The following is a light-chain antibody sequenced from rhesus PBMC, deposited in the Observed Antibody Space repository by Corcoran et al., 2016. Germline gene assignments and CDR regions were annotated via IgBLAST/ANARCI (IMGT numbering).Light chain of an antibody. CDR2: HTN. V-gene: IGKV1-32*04. Sequence: DIQMSQSPPSLSASVGDRVTITCRASQDISSYLNWYQQKPGSAPKVLIYHTNTLASGVPSRFSGSGSGTDFTLTISSLQPEAFATYYCQQGNSYPLTFGGGTKV. CDR3: QQGNSYPLT. J-gene: IGKJ4*01. CDR1: QDISSY.